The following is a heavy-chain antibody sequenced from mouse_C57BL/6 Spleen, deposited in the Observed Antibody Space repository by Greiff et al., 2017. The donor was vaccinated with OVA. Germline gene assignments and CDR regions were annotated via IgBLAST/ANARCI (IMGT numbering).Heavy chain of an antibody. CDR2: IYPGDGDT. J-gene: IGHJ3*01. CDR3: AIITTVVEDWFAY. D-gene: IGHD1-1*01. CDR1: GYAFSSSW. V-gene: IGHV1-82*01. Sequence: VQRVESGPELVKPGASVKISCKASGYAFSSSWMNWVKQRPGKGLEWIGRIYPGDGDTNYNGKFKGKATLTADKSSSTAYMQLSSLTSEDSAVYFCAIITTVVEDWFAYWGQGTLVTVSA.